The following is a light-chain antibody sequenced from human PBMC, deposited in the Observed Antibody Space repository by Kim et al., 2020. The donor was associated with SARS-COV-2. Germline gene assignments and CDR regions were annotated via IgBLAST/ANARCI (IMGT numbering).Light chain of an antibody. CDR2: DVS. J-gene: IGLJ2*01. Sequence: GRAITVSCTGTSNIISAYNYCSWYQQCPGTTPKLILYDVSTPPSGVSVRCSGSKSGNTASLTSSGLQAEDEAYCYCSAYRLSDILLFGGGTQLTVL. CDR3: SAYRLSDILL. V-gene: IGLV2-14*03. CDR1: SNIISAYNY.